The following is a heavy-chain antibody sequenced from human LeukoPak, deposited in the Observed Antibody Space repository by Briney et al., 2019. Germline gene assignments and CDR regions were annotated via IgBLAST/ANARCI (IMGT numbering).Heavy chain of an antibody. CDR3: ARSYYYDSSFFDY. CDR1: GGSISSGSYY. J-gene: IGHJ4*02. Sequence: SETLSLTCTVSGGSISSGSYYWSWIRQPAGKGLEWIGRIYTSGSTNYSPSLKSRVTISVDTSKNQFSLKLSSVTAADTAVYYCARSYYYDSSFFDYWGQGTLVTVSS. D-gene: IGHD3-22*01. V-gene: IGHV4-61*02. CDR2: IYTSGST.